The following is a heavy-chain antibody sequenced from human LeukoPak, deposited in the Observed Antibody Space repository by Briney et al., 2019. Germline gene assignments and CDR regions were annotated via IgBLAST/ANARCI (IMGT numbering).Heavy chain of an antibody. V-gene: IGHV3-74*01. CDR2: INSDGSST. Sequence: GGSLRLSCAASGFTFSSYWMHWVRQAPGKGLVWVSRINSDGSSTSYADSVKGRFTISRDNAKNTLYLQMNSLRAEDTAVYYCASLDYDFWSGIDYWGQGTLVTVSS. J-gene: IGHJ4*02. CDR3: ASLDYDFWSGIDY. CDR1: GFTFSSYW. D-gene: IGHD3-3*01.